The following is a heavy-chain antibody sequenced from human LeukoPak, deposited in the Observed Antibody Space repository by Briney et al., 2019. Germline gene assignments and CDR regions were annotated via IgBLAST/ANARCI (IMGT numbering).Heavy chain of an antibody. Sequence: GGSLRLSCAASGFTFDDYGMSWVRQAPGKGLEWVANINQAGSDKYYLDSVKGRFTISRDNAKNSLYLQMNSLRAEDTAVYYCARGMIRGVMDDYWGQGTLVTVSS. J-gene: IGHJ4*02. CDR3: ARGMIRGVMDDY. D-gene: IGHD3-10*01. CDR2: INQAGSDK. V-gene: IGHV3-7*05. CDR1: GFTFDDYG.